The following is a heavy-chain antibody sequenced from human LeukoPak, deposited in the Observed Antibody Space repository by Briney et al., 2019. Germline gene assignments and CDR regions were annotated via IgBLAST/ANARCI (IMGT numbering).Heavy chain of an antibody. CDR2: IGGSSRSI. V-gene: IGHV3-21*01. CDR3: AREVDEGFDN. CDR1: GFTFSSYS. J-gene: IGHJ4*02. D-gene: IGHD3-9*01. Sequence: PGGSLRLSCAASGFTFSSYSMNWVRQAPGKGLEWVSSIGGSSRSIYHADSVKGRFTISRDNAKNSLFLQMNSLRAEDTAVYYCAREVDEGFDNWGQGTLVTVSS.